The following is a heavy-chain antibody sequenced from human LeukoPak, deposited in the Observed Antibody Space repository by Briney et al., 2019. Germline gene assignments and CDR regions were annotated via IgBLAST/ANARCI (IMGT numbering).Heavy chain of an antibody. Sequence: ASVKVSCKASGYTFSSYGISWVRQAPGQGLEWMGWISAYDGNTDYAQNLQGRVTMTTDTSTSTAYMELRSLRSDDTAVYYCARAVRGYSYAYLPYWGQGTLVTVSS. D-gene: IGHD5-18*01. CDR2: ISAYDGNT. CDR3: ARAVRGYSYAYLPY. CDR1: GYTFSSYG. V-gene: IGHV1-18*01. J-gene: IGHJ4*02.